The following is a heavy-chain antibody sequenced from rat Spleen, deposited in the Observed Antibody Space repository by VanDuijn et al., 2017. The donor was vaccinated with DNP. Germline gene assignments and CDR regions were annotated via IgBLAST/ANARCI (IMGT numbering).Heavy chain of an antibody. CDR3: TTEHPDLNWFAY. J-gene: IGHJ2*01. CDR2: ITNTGGST. Sequence: EVQLVESGGGLVQPGRSLKLSCVASGFTFNNYWMTWIRQAPGKGLEWVASITNTGGSTYYPDSVKGRFTISRDNAKSTLYLQMDSLRSEDTATYYCTTEHPDLNWFAYWGQGVMVTVSS. V-gene: IGHV5-31*01. D-gene: IGHD1-4*01. CDR1: GFTFNNYW.